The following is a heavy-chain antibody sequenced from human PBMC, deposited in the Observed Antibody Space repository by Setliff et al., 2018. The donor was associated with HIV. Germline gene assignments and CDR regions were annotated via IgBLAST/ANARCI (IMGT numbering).Heavy chain of an antibody. CDR1: GESFSGYY. J-gene: IGHJ4*02. D-gene: IGHD3-22*01. CDR2: INHSGST. V-gene: IGHV4-34*01. CDR3: ARDPKHSSSGDLEY. Sequence: LSLTCAVYGESFSGYYRSWIRQPPGKGLEWIGEINHSGSTNYNPSLKSRVTISVDTSKNQFSLKLTSVTAADTAVYYCARDPKHSSSGDLEYWSQGTLVTVSS.